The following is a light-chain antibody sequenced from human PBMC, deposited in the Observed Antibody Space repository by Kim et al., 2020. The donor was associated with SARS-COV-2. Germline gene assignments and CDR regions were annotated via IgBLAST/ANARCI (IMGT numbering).Light chain of an antibody. Sequence: GQSVTISCTGTRTDVGGYNSVSWYQQHPGKAPKLMISDVNKRPSGVPDRFSGSKSGNTASLTVSGLQPEDEADYYCSSYAGSNIYVFGTGTKVTVL. J-gene: IGLJ1*01. V-gene: IGLV2-8*01. CDR3: SSYAGSNIYV. CDR1: RTDVGGYNS. CDR2: DVN.